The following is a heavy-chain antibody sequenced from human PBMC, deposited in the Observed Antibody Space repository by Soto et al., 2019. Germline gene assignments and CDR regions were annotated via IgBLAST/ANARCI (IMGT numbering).Heavy chain of an antibody. CDR1: GYTFTSYA. V-gene: IGHV1-69*04. J-gene: IGHJ5*02. CDR3: AREEGGHVVALKYNWFDP. Sequence: SVKVSCKASGYTFTSYAMHWVRQAPGQGLEWMGRIIPILGIANYAQKFQGRVTITADKSTSTFYMELSSLSSEYTAVYYFAREEGGHVVALKYNWFDPWGQGTLVTVSS. CDR2: IIPILGIA. D-gene: IGHD2-15*01.